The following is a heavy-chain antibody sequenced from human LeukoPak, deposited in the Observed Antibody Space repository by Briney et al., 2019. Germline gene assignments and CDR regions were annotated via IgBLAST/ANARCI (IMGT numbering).Heavy chain of an antibody. CDR1: GFTFSTFA. J-gene: IGHJ5*02. CDR3: APLDIVVVPAQDWFDP. CDR2: IGGSGGNT. V-gene: IGHV3-23*01. D-gene: IGHD2-2*03. Sequence: GGSLRLSCAASGFTFSTFAMSWVRQAPGKGLEWVSGIGGSGGNTYYADSVKGRSTISRDNSKNTLYLQMTSLKAEDTAVYYCAPLDIVVVPAQDWFDPWGQGTLVTVSS.